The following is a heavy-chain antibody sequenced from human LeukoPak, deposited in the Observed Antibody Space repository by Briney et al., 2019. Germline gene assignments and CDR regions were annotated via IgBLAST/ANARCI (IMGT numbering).Heavy chain of an antibody. CDR1: GFTFSSYW. J-gene: IGHJ6*03. V-gene: IGHV3-7*01. CDR3: TRGGAARNYYYVDV. CDR2: IKPDGSEK. Sequence: PGGSLRLSCAASGFTFSSYWMTWARQAPGKGLEWVANIKPDGSEKYYVDSVKGRFTISRDNAKNSLYLQMNSLRAEDTAVYYCTRGGAARNYYYVDVWGKGTTVTVSS. D-gene: IGHD5-18*01.